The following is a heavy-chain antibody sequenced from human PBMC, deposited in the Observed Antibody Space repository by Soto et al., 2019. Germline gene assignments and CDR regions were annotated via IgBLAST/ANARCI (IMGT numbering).Heavy chain of an antibody. Sequence: ASVKVSCKASGYTFTSYGINWVRQATGQGLEWMGWMNPRSGGTNYAQKFQGRVTMTWDTSLNTAYMELSSPISEDTAVYYCARPPGYISDWYYFDLWGQGTLVTVSS. V-gene: IGHV1-2*02. CDR1: GYTFTSYG. J-gene: IGHJ4*02. D-gene: IGHD3-9*01. CDR2: MNPRSGGT. CDR3: ARPPGYISDWYYFDL.